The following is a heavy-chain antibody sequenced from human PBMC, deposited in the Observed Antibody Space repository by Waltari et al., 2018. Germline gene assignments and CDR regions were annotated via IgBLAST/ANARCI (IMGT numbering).Heavy chain of an antibody. CDR1: GHSIITGCSY. J-gene: IGHJ4*02. CDR2: MYYTGAT. D-gene: IGHD3-16*01. Sequence: QVQLQESGPGLVKPSQTLSLDCFVAGHSIITGCSYWNWIRQHPGGGLEWIGYMYYTGATYYNPSLKSRVTISADTSKNLFSLEVTSVTAADTAVYYCTSGRFEGVDRWGFDKWGQGSLVTVSA. V-gene: IGHV4-31*03. CDR3: TSGRFEGVDRWGFDK.